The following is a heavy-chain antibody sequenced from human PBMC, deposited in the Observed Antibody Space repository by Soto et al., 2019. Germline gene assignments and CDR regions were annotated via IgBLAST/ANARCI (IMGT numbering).Heavy chain of an antibody. CDR2: ISGSGGST. Sequence: EVQLLESGGGLVQPGGSLRLSCAASVFTFSSYAMSWVRQAPGKGLEWVSAISGSGGSTYYADSVKGRFTISRDNSKNTLYLQMNSLRAEDTAVYYCAKEYYLVPAAMPLWGYFYYWGQGALVTVSS. CDR3: AKEYYLVPAAMPLWGYFYY. D-gene: IGHD2-2*01. V-gene: IGHV3-23*01. J-gene: IGHJ4*02. CDR1: VFTFSSYA.